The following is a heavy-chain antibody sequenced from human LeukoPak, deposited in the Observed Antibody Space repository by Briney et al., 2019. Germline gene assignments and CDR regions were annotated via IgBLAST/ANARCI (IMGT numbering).Heavy chain of an antibody. CDR2: INHSGST. CDR1: GGSISSSSYY. D-gene: IGHD3-10*01. CDR3: ARGQYYYGSGSYRTRFDY. V-gene: IGHV4-39*07. J-gene: IGHJ4*02. Sequence: PSETLSLTCTVSGGSISSSSYYWGWIRQPPGKGLEWIGEINHSGSTNYNPSLKSRVTISVDTSKNQFSLKLSSVTAADTAVYYCARGQYYYGSGSYRTRFDYWGQGTLVTVSS.